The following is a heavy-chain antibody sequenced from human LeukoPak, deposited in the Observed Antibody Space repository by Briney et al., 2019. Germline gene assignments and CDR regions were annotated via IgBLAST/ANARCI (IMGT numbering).Heavy chain of an antibody. CDR3: AKSYLGSRWAPSYCGGDCPRDY. Sequence: GGSLRLSCEASGFTFSTYAMSWVRQPPGKGLQWVSGISGSDSGTYCTDSVKGRFTISRDNSKNTLYLQMNSLRAEDTAVYYCAKSYLGSRWAPSYCGGDCPRDYWGQGTLVTVSS. CDR1: GFTFSTYA. V-gene: IGHV3-23*01. J-gene: IGHJ4*02. CDR2: ISGSDSGT. D-gene: IGHD2-21*02.